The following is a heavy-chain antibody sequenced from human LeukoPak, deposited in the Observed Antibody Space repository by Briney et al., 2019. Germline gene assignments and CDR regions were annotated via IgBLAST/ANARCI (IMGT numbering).Heavy chain of an antibody. CDR2: IYYSGST. CDR3: ARRNYYYGSGSYRY. Sequence: SETLSLTCTVSGGSISSYYWSWIRQPPGKGLEWIGNIYYSGSTNYNPSLKSRVTISVDTSKNQFSLKLSSVTAADTAVYYCARRNYYYGSGSYRYWGQGTLVTVSS. CDR1: GGSISSYY. J-gene: IGHJ4*02. D-gene: IGHD3-10*01. V-gene: IGHV4-59*01.